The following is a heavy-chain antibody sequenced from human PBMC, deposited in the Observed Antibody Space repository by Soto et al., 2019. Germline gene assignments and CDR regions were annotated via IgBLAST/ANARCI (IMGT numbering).Heavy chain of an antibody. CDR2: IFSGGGGT. CDR3: ARDRQPDGIWTFDY. D-gene: IGHD2-15*01. CDR1: GLTIIAHT. Sequence: GGVLRHSCFPSGLTIIAHTIGWVRLSPGKGLEGVSTIFSGGGGTQFADSVTGRFSISRDNSRNQMYLQMNSLRVDDTALYYCARDRQPDGIWTFDYWGRGVLVTV. V-gene: IGHV3-23*01. J-gene: IGHJ4*02.